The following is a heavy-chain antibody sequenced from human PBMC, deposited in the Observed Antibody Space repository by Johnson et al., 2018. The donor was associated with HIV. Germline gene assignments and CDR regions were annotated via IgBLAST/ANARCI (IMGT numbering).Heavy chain of an antibody. D-gene: IGHD2-21*01. J-gene: IGHJ3*02. Sequence: QVQLVESGGGVVQPGKSLRLSCVASGFTFSSYGMHWVRQTPGKGLEWVSVIYSGGSTYYADSVKGRFTISRDNSKNTLYLQMNSLRAEDTAVYYCAKDVAFRDDAFDIWGQGTMVTVSS. CDR3: AKDVAFRDDAFDI. CDR1: GFTFSSYG. V-gene: IGHV3-NL1*01. CDR2: IYSGGST.